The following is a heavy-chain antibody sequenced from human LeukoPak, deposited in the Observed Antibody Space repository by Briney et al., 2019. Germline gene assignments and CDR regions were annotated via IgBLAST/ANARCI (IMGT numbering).Heavy chain of an antibody. D-gene: IGHD3-10*01. Sequence: GGSLRLSCAAPGFTVGSYAMSWVRQAPGDGLGCVSAISGSGGSTYYADSVKGRFTIARDNSKNTLYLQMNSLRAEDTAVYYCAKGWFGELLSVDYWGQGTLVTVSS. J-gene: IGHJ4*02. V-gene: IGHV3-23*01. CDR1: GFTVGSYA. CDR2: ISGSGGST. CDR3: AKGWFGELLSVDY.